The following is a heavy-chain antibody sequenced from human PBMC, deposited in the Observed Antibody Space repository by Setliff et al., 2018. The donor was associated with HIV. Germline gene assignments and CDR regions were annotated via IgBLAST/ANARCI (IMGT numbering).Heavy chain of an antibody. CDR1: GASFVGDNH. D-gene: IGHD6-19*01. J-gene: IGHJ4*02. V-gene: IGHV4-30-4*01. CDR3: ARARSDWYNVRPYYFDL. CDR2: FMYTDIHYVNYLN. Sequence: TLSLTCAVSGASFVGDNHWSGIRQTPERGLEWIAYFMYTDIHYVNYLNYRNPSLASRLSISVDKSKNQVSLTLSSVTAADTAVYYCARARSDWYNVRPYYFDLWGQGTPVTSPQ.